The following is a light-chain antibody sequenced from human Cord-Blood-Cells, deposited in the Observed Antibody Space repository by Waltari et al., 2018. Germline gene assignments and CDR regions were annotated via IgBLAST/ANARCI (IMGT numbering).Light chain of an antibody. CDR1: SSDVGGYNY. CDR3: SSYTSSSPLV. Sequence: QSALTQPVPVSGSPGQSITISCTGTSSDVGGYNYVSWYQQHPGKAPKLMIYDVSNRPSGVSNRFSGSKSGNTASLTISGLQAEDEADYYCSSYTSSSPLVFGTGTKVTVL. CDR2: DVS. V-gene: IGLV2-14*01. J-gene: IGLJ1*01.